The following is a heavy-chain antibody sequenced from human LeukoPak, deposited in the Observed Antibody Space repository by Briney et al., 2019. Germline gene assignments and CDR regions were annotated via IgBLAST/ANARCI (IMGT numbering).Heavy chain of an antibody. V-gene: IGHV4-4*07. Sequence: PSETLSLTCTVSGGSITSYYWSWIRQPAGKGLEWIGRIYTSGSTNYNPSLKSRVTMSVDTSKNQFSLKLSSVTAADTAVYYCARDPLVGYYDSSGSPQAFDIWGQGTMVTVSS. CDR1: GGSITSYY. CDR2: IYTSGST. J-gene: IGHJ3*02. CDR3: ARDPLVGYYDSSGSPQAFDI. D-gene: IGHD3-22*01.